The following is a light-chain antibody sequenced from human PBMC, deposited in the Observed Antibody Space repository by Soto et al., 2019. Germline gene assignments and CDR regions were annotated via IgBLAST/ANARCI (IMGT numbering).Light chain of an antibody. Sequence: DIQMTQSPSSLSASVGDRVTITCRASQSIASYLNWYQQKPGKAPKFLIYAASSLQSGVPSRFSGSGSGTEFTLTISSLQPEDFATYYCQQSYSTPQTFGQGTKVEIK. CDR3: QQSYSTPQT. J-gene: IGKJ1*01. V-gene: IGKV1-39*01. CDR1: QSIASY. CDR2: AAS.